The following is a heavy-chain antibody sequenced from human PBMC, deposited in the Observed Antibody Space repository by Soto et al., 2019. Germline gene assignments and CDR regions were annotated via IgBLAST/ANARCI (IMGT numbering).Heavy chain of an antibody. J-gene: IGHJ4*02. CDR1: GFTFSNHV. V-gene: IGHV3-48*01. Sequence: EEQLVESGGGLVQPGGSLRLYCAASGFTFSNHVMNWVRQAPGRGLEWVSSINSDSNTFYADSVKGRFTISRDNAKDSLYLQMNSLRADDTAVYYCVNGDYYVGQGTLVTVSS. D-gene: IGHD4-17*01. CDR3: VNGDYY. CDR2: INSDSNT.